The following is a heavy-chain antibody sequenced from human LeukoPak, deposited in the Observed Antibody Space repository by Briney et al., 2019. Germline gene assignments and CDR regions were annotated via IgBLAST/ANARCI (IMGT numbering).Heavy chain of an antibody. D-gene: IGHD3-9*01. Sequence: PGGSLRLSCAASGFTSSSYGMHWVRQAPGKGLEWVAFIRYDGSNKYYADSVKGRFTISRDNSKNTLYLQMNSLRAEDTAVYYCAKDDKPYYDILTGYGLFDYWGQGTLVTVSS. CDR2: IRYDGSNK. J-gene: IGHJ4*02. CDR3: AKDDKPYYDILTGYGLFDY. CDR1: GFTSSSYG. V-gene: IGHV3-30*02.